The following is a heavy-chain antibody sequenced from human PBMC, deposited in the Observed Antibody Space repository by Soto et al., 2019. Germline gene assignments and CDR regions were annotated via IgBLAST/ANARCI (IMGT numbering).Heavy chain of an antibody. J-gene: IGHJ4*02. CDR2: ISSSGSTI. D-gene: IGHD3-10*01. CDR1: GFTFSDDY. Sequence: QVQLVESGGGLVKPGVSLRLSCAASGFTFSDDYMSWIRQAPGKGLEWVSYISSSGSTIDYADSVKGRFTIYRDNAKNSLYLQMNSLRAEDTAVYYCARDGYYGSGSYPLDYWGQGTLVTVSS. CDR3: ARDGYYGSGSYPLDY. V-gene: IGHV3-11*01.